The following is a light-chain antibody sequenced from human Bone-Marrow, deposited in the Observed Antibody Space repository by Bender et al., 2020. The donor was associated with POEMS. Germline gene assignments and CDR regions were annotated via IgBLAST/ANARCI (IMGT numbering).Light chain of an antibody. CDR1: TSDVGGYDS. V-gene: IGLV2-14*01. Sequence: SALTQPASVSGSPGQSITISCTGTTSDVGGYDSVSWYQLHPGKAPKLMIYEVSNRPSGVSNRFSGSKSGNTASLTISGLQADDEADYYCSSYTSSFTLCVFGSGTRVTVL. CDR3: SSYTSSFTLCV. CDR2: EVS. J-gene: IGLJ1*01.